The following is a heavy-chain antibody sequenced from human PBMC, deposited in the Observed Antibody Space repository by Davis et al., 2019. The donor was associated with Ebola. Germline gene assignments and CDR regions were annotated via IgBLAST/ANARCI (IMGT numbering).Heavy chain of an antibody. J-gene: IGHJ4*02. D-gene: IGHD3-3*01. CDR1: GFTFSSYW. CDR2: INSDGSST. CDR3: ARDESRGFWSGYRQDY. V-gene: IGHV3-74*01. Sequence: PGGSLTLSCAASGFTFSSYWMHWVRQAPGKGLVWVSRINSDGSSTSYADSVKGLFTSSRDNAKNTLYLQMNSLRAEDTAVYYCARDESRGFWSGYRQDYWGQGTLVTVSS.